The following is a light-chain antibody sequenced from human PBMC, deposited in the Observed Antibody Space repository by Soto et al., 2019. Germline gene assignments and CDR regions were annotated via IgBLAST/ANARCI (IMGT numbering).Light chain of an antibody. CDR2: GAY. V-gene: IGKV3-11*01. Sequence: EVILTQSPATLSLSPGERATLSCRASQSVDRSFCWYQEKPGQAPRLLIYGAYHRAPGIPARFSGSGSGTDFTLNIDSVEADDFAVYYCQQYKNWPPITFGQGTRLDIK. CDR1: QSVDRS. J-gene: IGKJ5*01. CDR3: QQYKNWPPIT.